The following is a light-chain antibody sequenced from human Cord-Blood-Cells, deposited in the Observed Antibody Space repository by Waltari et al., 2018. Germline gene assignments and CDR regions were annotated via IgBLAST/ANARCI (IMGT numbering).Light chain of an antibody. CDR1: QSVSSY. Sequence: IVLTQSPATLSLSPGEIATLSCRASQSVSSYLAWYQQKPGQAPRLLIYDASNRATGIPARFSGSGSGTDFTLTISSLEPEDFAVYYCQQRSNWPPFTFGPGTKVDIK. V-gene: IGKV3-11*01. CDR3: QQRSNWPPFT. J-gene: IGKJ3*01. CDR2: DAS.